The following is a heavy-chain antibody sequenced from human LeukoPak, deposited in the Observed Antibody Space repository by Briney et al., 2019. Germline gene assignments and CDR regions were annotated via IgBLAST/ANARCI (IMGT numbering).Heavy chain of an antibody. CDR3: AKVKAGPYYFDY. CDR2: ISGRGGST. CDR1: GFTFSSYA. Sequence: GGSLRLSCAASGFTFSSYAMSWVRQAPGKGLEWVSAISGRGGSTYYADSVKGRFTISRDNSKNTLYLQMNSLRAEDTAVYYCAKVKAGPYYFDYWGQGTLVTVSS. V-gene: IGHV3-23*01. J-gene: IGHJ4*02. D-gene: IGHD6-13*01.